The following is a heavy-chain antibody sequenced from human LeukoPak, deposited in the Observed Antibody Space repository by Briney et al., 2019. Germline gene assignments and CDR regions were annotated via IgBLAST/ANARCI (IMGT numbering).Heavy chain of an antibody. D-gene: IGHD6-13*01. Sequence: GESLKISCKGSGYSFTSYWIGWVRQMPGKGLECMGIIYPGDSDTRYSPSFQGQVTISADKSISTAYLQWSSLKASDTAMYYCASAYGGGSWYDAFDIWGQGTMVTVSS. V-gene: IGHV5-51*01. CDR1: GYSFTSYW. CDR3: ASAYGGGSWYDAFDI. J-gene: IGHJ3*02. CDR2: IYPGDSDT.